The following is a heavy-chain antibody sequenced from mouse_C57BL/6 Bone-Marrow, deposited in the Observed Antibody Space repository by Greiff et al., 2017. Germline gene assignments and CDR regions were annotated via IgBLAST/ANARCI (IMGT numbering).Heavy chain of an antibody. CDR2: IDPSDSYT. J-gene: IGHJ2*01. Sequence: QVQLQQPGAELVKPGASVKLSCKASGYTFTSYWMQWVKQRPGQGLEWIGEIDPSDSYTNYNQKFKCKATLTVDTSSSTAYMQLSSLTSEDSAVYSCARVPVTTVVHFDYWGQGTTLTVSS. V-gene: IGHV1-50*01. CDR1: GYTFTSYW. CDR3: ARVPVTTVVHFDY. D-gene: IGHD1-1*01.